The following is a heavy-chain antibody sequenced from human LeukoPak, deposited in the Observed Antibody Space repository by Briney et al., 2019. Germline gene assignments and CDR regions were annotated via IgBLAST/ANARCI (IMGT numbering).Heavy chain of an antibody. J-gene: IGHJ5*02. V-gene: IGHV3-23*01. CDR3: AKVGIAVNWFDP. CDR1: GFTFSSYA. CDR2: ISGSGGST. Sequence: GGSLRLSCAASGFTFSSYAMSWVRQAPGKGLESVSAISGSGGSTYYADSVKGRFTISRDNSKNTLYLQMNSLRAEDTAVYYCAKVGIAVNWFDPWGQGTLVTVSS.